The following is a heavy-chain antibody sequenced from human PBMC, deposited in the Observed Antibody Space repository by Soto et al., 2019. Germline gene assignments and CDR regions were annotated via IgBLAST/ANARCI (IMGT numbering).Heavy chain of an antibody. CDR3: ARTRGVIPRVTYNWFDP. Sequence: AAVKVSCKASGYSFSGYYMNWVRQAPGQGLEWMGWIKPNSGGTDYAQKFQGRVTMTRDTSISTAYMELRGLRYDDTAVYYCARTRGVIPRVTYNWFDPWGQGTLVTVSS. CDR2: IKPNSGGT. V-gene: IGHV1-2*02. CDR1: GYSFSGYY. D-gene: IGHD3-10*01. J-gene: IGHJ5*02.